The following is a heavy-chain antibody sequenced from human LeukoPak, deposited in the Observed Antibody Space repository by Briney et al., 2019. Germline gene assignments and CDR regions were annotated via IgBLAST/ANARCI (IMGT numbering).Heavy chain of an antibody. CDR1: GFTFGSYD. V-gene: IGHV3-13*01. CDR2: IGTAGDT. CDR3: ARGGNRYCSGGSCYMFDY. J-gene: IGHJ4*02. Sequence: PGGSLRLSCAASGFTFGSYDMHWVRQATGKGLEWVSAIGTAGDTYYPGSVKGRFTISRENAKNSLYLQMNSLRAGDTAVYYCARGGNRYCSGGSCYMFDYWGQGTLVTVSS. D-gene: IGHD2-15*01.